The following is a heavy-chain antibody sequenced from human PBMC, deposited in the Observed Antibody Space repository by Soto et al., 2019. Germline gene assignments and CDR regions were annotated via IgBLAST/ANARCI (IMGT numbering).Heavy chain of an antibody. D-gene: IGHD2-2*01. CDR2: INSDGSST. CDR1: GFTFSSYW. V-gene: IGHV3-74*01. CDR3: ARGADIVVVPAAMDYYYYYMDV. Sequence: GGSLRLSCAASGFTFSSYWMHWVRQAPGKGLVWVSRINSDGSSTSYADSVKGRFTISRDNAKNTLYLQMNSLRAEDTAVYYCARGADIVVVPAAMDYYYYYMDVWGKGTTVTVSS. J-gene: IGHJ6*03.